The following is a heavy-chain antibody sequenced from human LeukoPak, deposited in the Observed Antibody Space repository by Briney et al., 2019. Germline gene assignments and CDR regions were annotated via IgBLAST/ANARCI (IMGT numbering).Heavy chain of an antibody. V-gene: IGHV1-2*02. CDR1: GYAFTGYY. CDR3: ARDDWNAEAFDI. J-gene: IGHJ3*02. Sequence: GASVKVSCKASGYAFTGYYMHWVRQAPGQGLEWMGWINPNSGGTNYAQKFQGRVIMTRDTSISTAYIELRRLRSDDTAVYYCARDDWNAEAFDIWGQGTMVTVSS. D-gene: IGHD1-1*01. CDR2: INPNSGGT.